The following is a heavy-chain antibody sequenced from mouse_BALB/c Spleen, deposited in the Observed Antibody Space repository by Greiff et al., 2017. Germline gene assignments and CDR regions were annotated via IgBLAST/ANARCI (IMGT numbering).Heavy chain of an antibody. CDR2: ISSGSSTI. CDR3: ARSWGGNYFDY. J-gene: IGHJ2*01. Sequence: EVQLVESGGGLVQPGGSRKLSCAASGFTFSSFGMHWVRQAPEKGLEWVAYISSGSSTIYYADTVKGRFTISRDNPKNTLFLQMTSLRSEDTAMYYCARSWGGNYFDYWGQGTTLTVSS. CDR1: GFTFSSFG. V-gene: IGHV5-17*02. D-gene: IGHD1-1*02.